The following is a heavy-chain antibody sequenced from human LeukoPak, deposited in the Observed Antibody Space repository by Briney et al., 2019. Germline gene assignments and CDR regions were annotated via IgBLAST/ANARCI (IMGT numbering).Heavy chain of an antibody. CDR1: GGSISSGSYY. CDR3: ARTYDYYYYYMDV. Sequence: SETLSLTCTVSGGSISSGSYYWSWTRQPAGKGLEWIGRIYTSGSTSYNPSLKSRVTISVDTSKNQFSLKLSSVTAADTAVYYCARTYDYYYYYMDVWGKGTTVTVSS. J-gene: IGHJ6*03. D-gene: IGHD2-21*01. CDR2: IYTSGST. V-gene: IGHV4-61*02.